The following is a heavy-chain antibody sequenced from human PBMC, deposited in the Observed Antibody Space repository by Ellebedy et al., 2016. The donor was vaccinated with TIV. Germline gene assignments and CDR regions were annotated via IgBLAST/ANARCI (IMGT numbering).Heavy chain of an antibody. CDR3: ARDPQTSGLYFDY. Sequence: SVKVSCXASGGTFSSYAISWVRQAPGQGLEWMGGIIPIFGTANYAQKFQGRVTITAGESTSTAYMELSSLRSEDTAVYYCARDPQTSGLYFDYWGQGTLVTVSS. CDR1: GGTFSSYA. J-gene: IGHJ4*02. D-gene: IGHD6-19*01. CDR2: IIPIFGTA. V-gene: IGHV1-69*13.